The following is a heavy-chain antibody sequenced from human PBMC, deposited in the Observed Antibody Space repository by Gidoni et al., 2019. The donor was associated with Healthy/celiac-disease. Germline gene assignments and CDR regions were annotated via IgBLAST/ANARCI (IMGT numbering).Heavy chain of an antibody. Sequence: EVQLLESGGGFVQPGGSLSLSCAAYVFTFGSYAMSWVRQAPGKGLEWVSAISGSGGSTYYADSVKGRFTISRDNAKNTLYLQMNSLRAEDTAVYYCAKVGGNWNPPAPYLDYWGQGTLVTVSS. V-gene: IGHV3-23*01. J-gene: IGHJ4*02. CDR3: AKVGGNWNPPAPYLDY. CDR1: VFTFGSYA. CDR2: ISGSGGST. D-gene: IGHD1-20*01.